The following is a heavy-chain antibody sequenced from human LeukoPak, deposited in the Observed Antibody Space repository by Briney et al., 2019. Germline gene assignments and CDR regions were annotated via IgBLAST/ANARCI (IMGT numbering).Heavy chain of an antibody. Sequence: GGSLRLSCAASGFTFSSSEFHWVRQAPGKGLEWVSAIGTPGDTYYSGSVKGRFTISRENARNSLYLQMDSLTAGDTAVYCAREGTSGGGWNDWYLDLWGRGTLSLSPQ. D-gene: IGHD1-1*01. V-gene: IGHV3-13*01. CDR1: GFTFSSSE. CDR3: AREGTSGGGWNDWYLDL. J-gene: IGHJ2*01. CDR2: IGTPGDT.